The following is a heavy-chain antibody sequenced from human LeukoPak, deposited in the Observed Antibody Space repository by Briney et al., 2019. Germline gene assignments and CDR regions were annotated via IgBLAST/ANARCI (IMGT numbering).Heavy chain of an antibody. CDR1: GYTFTGYY. J-gene: IGHJ4*02. V-gene: IGHV1-2*02. D-gene: IGHD2-15*01. Sequence: ASVKVSCKASGYTFTGYYMHWVRQVPGQGLEWMGWINPNSGGTNYAQKFQGRVTMTRDTSISTAYMELSRLRSDDTAVYYCARDESLGGYCSGGACYYFDYWGQGTLVTVSS. CDR2: INPNSGGT. CDR3: ARDESLGGYCSGGACYYFDY.